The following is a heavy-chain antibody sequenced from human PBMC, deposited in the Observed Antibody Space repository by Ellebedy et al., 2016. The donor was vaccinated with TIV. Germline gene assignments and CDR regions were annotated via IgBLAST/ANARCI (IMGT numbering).Heavy chain of an antibody. Sequence: SETLSLTCAVYGGSFSGYYWNWIRQPPGKGLEWIGEINHSGSTNNNPSLKSRVTLSADTSKNHFSLKLSSVTAADTAVYYCARGPTNHYDSSGYSGPFDYWGQGTLVTVSS. D-gene: IGHD3-22*01. CDR1: GGSFSGYY. CDR3: ARGPTNHYDSSGYSGPFDY. CDR2: INHSGST. V-gene: IGHV4-34*01. J-gene: IGHJ4*02.